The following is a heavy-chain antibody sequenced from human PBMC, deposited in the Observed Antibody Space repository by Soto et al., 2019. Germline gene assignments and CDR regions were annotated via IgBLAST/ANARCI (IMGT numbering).Heavy chain of an antibody. J-gene: IGHJ4*02. CDR2: ISNSGKNT. CDR1: GFTFTNYA. Sequence: GSLRLSCAASGFTFTNYAMSWVRQAPGKGLEWVSGISNSGKNTYYADSVKGRFTISRDSAKDTLYLQVNSLRAEDTAIYYCAKLGSSAWSPHYYFDYWGQGTLVTVSS. CDR3: AKLGSSAWSPHYYFDY. D-gene: IGHD3-10*01. V-gene: IGHV3-23*01.